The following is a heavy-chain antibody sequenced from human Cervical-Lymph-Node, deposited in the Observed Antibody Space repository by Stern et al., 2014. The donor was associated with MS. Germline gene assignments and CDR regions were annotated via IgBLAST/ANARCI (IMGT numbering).Heavy chain of an antibody. CDR1: GFTFTSSA. Sequence: QLVQSGPEVKKPGTSVKVSCKASGFTFTSSAVQWVRQARGQRIEWIGWIVVDSGNTNYAQKFQERVTITRDMSTSTAYMELSSLRSEDTAVYYCAADQGAAALDYWGQGTLVTVSS. D-gene: IGHD6-13*01. CDR2: IVVDSGNT. J-gene: IGHJ4*02. V-gene: IGHV1-58*01. CDR3: AADQGAAALDY.